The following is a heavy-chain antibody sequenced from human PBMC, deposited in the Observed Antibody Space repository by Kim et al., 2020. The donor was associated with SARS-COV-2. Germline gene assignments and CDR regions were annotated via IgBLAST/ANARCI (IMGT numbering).Heavy chain of an antibody. V-gene: IGHV4-34*01. CDR2: INHSGST. CDR1: GGSFSGYY. Sequence: SETLSLTCAVYGGSFSGYYWSWIRQPPGKGLEWIGEINHSGSTNYNPSLKSRVTISVDTSKNQFSLKLSSVTAADTAVYYCARGSMAMVRGVITYNWFDPWGQGTLVTVSS. CDR3: ARGSMAMVRGVITYNWFDP. J-gene: IGHJ5*02. D-gene: IGHD3-10*01.